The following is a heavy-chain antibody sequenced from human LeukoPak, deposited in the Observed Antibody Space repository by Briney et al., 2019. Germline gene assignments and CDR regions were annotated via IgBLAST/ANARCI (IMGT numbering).Heavy chain of an antibody. CDR2: IYHSGST. V-gene: IGHV4-4*02. D-gene: IGHD1-20*01. CDR3: ARGSNWNVDYFDY. Sequence: SETLSLTCAVSGGSISGSNWWSWVRQPPGKGLEWIGEIYHSGSTNYNPSLKSRVTISVDKSKNQFSLKLTSVTAADTAVYYCARGSNWNVDYFDYWGQGTLVTVSS. CDR1: GGSISGSNW. J-gene: IGHJ4*02.